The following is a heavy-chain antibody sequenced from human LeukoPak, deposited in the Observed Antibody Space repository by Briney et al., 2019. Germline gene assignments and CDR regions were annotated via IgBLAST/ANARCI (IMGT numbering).Heavy chain of an antibody. V-gene: IGHV3-53*01. D-gene: IGHD5-12*01. Sequence: PGGSLRLSCAASGFTVSSNYMSWVRQAPGKGLEWVSVIYSGGSTYYADSVKGRFTISRDNSKNTLYLQMNSLRAEDTAVYYCAREYSGYDYLYYYYMDVWGKGTTVTVSS. CDR3: AREYSGYDYLYYYYMDV. CDR1: GFTVSSNY. CDR2: IYSGGST. J-gene: IGHJ6*03.